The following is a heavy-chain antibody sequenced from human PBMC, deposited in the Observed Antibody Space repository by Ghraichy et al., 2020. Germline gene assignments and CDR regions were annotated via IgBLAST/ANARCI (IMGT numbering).Heavy chain of an antibody. Sequence: GGSLRLSCAASGFTFSSYGMHWVRQAPGKGLEWVAVIWYDGSNKYYADSVKGRFTISRDNSKNTLYLQMNSLRAEDTAVYYCARGGRYSSSWYEVDYWGQGTLVTVSS. CDR2: IWYDGSNK. CDR3: ARGGRYSSSWYEVDY. J-gene: IGHJ4*02. V-gene: IGHV3-33*01. D-gene: IGHD6-13*01. CDR1: GFTFSSYG.